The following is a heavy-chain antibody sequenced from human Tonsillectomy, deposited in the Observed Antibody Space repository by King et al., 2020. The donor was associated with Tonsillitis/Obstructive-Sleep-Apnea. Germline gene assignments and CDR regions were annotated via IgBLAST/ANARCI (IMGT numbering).Heavy chain of an antibody. CDR2: INWNGGST. Sequence: VQLVESGGGVVRPGESLRLSCAASGFTFDDYGMSWVRQAPGKGLEWVSGINWNGGSTGYADSVKGRFTISRDNAKNSLYLQMNSLRAEDTALYYCARDIPLNYDYIWGSYRNGAFDIWGQGTMVTVSS. D-gene: IGHD3-16*02. CDR3: ARDIPLNYDYIWGSYRNGAFDI. CDR1: GFTFDDYG. J-gene: IGHJ3*02. V-gene: IGHV3-20*04.